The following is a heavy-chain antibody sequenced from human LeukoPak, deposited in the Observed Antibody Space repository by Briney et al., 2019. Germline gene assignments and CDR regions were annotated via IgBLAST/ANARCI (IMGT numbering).Heavy chain of an antibody. J-gene: IGHJ5*02. CDR1: GFTFSSCG. V-gene: IGHV3-23*01. D-gene: IGHD6-19*01. CDR3: AKGGAISGWYWFDP. Sequence: PGGSLRLSCAASGFTFSSCGMSWVRQAPGKGLEWVSTIGGSGVTTYYADSVKGRFTISRDNSKNTLYLQMSSLRAEDTAVYYCAKGGAISGWYWFDPWGQGTLVTVSS. CDR2: IGGSGVTT.